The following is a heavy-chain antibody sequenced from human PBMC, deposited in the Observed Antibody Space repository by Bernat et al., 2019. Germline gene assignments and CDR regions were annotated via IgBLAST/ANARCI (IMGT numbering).Heavy chain of an antibody. CDR3: ARECRAILTGYSWFDP. CDR2: ISSGGST. V-gene: IGHV3-66*01. Sequence: EVQLVESGGGLVQPGGSLRLSCAASGFTVSSNYMSWVRQAPGKGLEWVSVISSGGSTYYADSVKGRFTISRDNSKNTLYLQMNSLRAEDAAVYYCARECRAILTGYSWFDPWGQGTLVTVSS. CDR1: GFTVSSNY. J-gene: IGHJ5*02. D-gene: IGHD3-9*01.